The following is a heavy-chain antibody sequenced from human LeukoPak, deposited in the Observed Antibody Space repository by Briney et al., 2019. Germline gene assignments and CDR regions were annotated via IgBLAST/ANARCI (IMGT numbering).Heavy chain of an antibody. D-gene: IGHD2-2*01. Sequence: PGGSLRLSCAASGFTFSSYEMNWVRQAPGKGLEWVSYISSSCSTIYYADSVKGRFTISRDNAKNSLYLQMNSLRAEDTALYYCARDRFHTNEGFDDWGQGTLVTVSS. V-gene: IGHV3-48*03. CDR2: ISSSCSTI. CDR3: ARDRFHTNEGFDD. CDR1: GFTFSSYE. J-gene: IGHJ4*02.